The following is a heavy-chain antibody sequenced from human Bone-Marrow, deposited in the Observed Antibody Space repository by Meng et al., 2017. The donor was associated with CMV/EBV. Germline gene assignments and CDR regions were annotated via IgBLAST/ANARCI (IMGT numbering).Heavy chain of an antibody. Sequence: ASVKVSCKASGYTFTGYYMHWVRQAPGQGLEWMGWINPNSGGTNYAQKFQGRVTMTRDTSISTDYMELSRLRSDDTAVYYCARSGKHSSSYNWFDPWGQGTLVNVAS. J-gene: IGHJ5*02. CDR2: INPNSGGT. D-gene: IGHD6-6*01. CDR1: GYTFTGYY. CDR3: ARSGKHSSSYNWFDP. V-gene: IGHV1-2*02.